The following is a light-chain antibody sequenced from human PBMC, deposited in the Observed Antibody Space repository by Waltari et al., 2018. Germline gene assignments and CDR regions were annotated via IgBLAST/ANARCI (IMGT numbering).Light chain of an antibody. Sequence: QSALTQPRSVSGSPGQSVTISCTKPINYVSCYQQHPGKAPKRIIYYDNKRPPGVPDRFAGSKSGNTASLTISGLQTADEADYYCCSFAGSHTEIFDGGTMLTVL. CDR2: YDN. V-gene: IGLV2-11*01. CDR1: INY. J-gene: IGLJ2*01. CDR3: CSFAGSHTEI.